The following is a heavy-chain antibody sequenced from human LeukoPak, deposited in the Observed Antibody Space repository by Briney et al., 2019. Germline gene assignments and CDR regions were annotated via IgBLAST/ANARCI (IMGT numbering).Heavy chain of an antibody. CDR2: ISGSGGST. Sequence: GGSLRLSCVASGFTFSSYAMSWVRQAPGKGLEWISGISGSGGSTYYADSVKGRLTISRDNSRSTLYLQMNSLRAEDTAVYFCARVAYYRVTADQITDAFDVWGHGTVVTVSS. J-gene: IGHJ3*01. D-gene: IGHD2-21*02. CDR1: GFTFSSYA. CDR3: ARVAYYRVTADQITDAFDV. V-gene: IGHV3-23*01.